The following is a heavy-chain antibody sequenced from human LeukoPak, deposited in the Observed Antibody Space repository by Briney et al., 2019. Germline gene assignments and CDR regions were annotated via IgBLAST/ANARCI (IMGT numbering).Heavy chain of an antibody. V-gene: IGHV3-66*01. D-gene: IGHD4-17*01. CDR3: SRGGYGDYNNWFDP. Sequence: GGSLRLSCAASGFTVSSNYMSWVRQAPGKGLEWVSVIYSGGSTYYADSVKGRFTISRDNSKNTLYLQMNSLRAEDTAVYYCSRGGYGDYNNWFDPWGQGTLVIVSS. CDR1: GFTVSSNY. J-gene: IGHJ5*02. CDR2: IYSGGST.